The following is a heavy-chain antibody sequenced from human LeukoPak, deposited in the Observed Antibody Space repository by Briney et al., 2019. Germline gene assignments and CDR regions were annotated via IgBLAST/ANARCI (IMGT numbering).Heavy chain of an antibody. CDR1: GYTFTGYY. J-gene: IGHJ3*02. D-gene: IGHD6-13*01. Sequence: ASVKVSCKASGYTFTGYYMHWVRQAPGQGLEWMGWINPNSGGTNYAQKFQGRVTMTRDTSISTAYMELSRLRSDDTAVYYCTRDHLAADGSDAFDIWGHGTMVTVSS. CDR3: TRDHLAADGSDAFDI. V-gene: IGHV1-2*02. CDR2: INPNSGGT.